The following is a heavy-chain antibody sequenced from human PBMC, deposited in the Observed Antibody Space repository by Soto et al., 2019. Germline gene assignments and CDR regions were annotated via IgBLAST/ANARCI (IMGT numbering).Heavy chain of an antibody. Sequence: GGSLRLSCAASGFTFSSYWMSWVRQAPGKGLEWVANIKQDGSEKYYVDSVKGRFTISRDNAKNSLYLQMNSLRAEDTAVYYCARFAFYESNPSAGEDYWGQGTLVTVSS. CDR1: GFTFSSYW. J-gene: IGHJ4*02. V-gene: IGHV3-7*05. CDR2: IKQDGSEK. D-gene: IGHD6-13*01. CDR3: ARFAFYESNPSAGEDY.